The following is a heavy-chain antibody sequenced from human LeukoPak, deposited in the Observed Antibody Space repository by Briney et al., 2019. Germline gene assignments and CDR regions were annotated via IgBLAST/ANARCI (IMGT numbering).Heavy chain of an antibody. CDR2: IYPGDSDT. CDR3: ARPREDYYDSSGYYWHY. Sequence: GESLKISCKGSGYSFTSYWIGWVRQMPGKGLEWMGIIYPGDSDTRYSPSFQGQVTISADKSISTAYLQWSSLKASDTATYYCARPREDYYDSSGYYWHYWGQGTLVTVSS. D-gene: IGHD3-22*01. V-gene: IGHV5-51*01. J-gene: IGHJ4*02. CDR1: GYSFTSYW.